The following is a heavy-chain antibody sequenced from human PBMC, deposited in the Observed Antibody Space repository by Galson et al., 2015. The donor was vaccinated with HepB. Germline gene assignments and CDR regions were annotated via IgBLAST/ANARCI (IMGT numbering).Heavy chain of an antibody. D-gene: IGHD5-12*01. J-gene: IGHJ4*02. Sequence: SLRLSCAASGFTFSSCAMHWVRQAPGKGLEWVAVISYDGSNKYYADSVKGRFTISRDNSKNTLYLQMNSLRAEDTAVYYCARAQGTESGYDFVFAGWGQGTLVTVSS. CDR3: ARAQGTESGYDFVFAG. CDR1: GFTFSSCA. CDR2: ISYDGSNK. V-gene: IGHV3-30*04.